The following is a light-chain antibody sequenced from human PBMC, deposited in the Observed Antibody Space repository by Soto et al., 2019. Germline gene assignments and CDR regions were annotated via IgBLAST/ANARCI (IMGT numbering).Light chain of an antibody. CDR2: GAS. CDR1: RSVAIN. CDR3: QQYNNWPPYT. Sequence: ETVMTQSPFTLSVSPVERSTLSCRASRSVAINLAWYQQRPGQAPRLLIYGASTRATGIPARFSGSGSGTEFTLTISSLQSEDFAVYYCQQYNNWPPYTFGQGTKVDIK. J-gene: IGKJ2*01. V-gene: IGKV3-15*01.